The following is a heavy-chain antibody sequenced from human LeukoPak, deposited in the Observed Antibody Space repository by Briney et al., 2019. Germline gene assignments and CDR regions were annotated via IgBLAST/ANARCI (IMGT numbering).Heavy chain of an antibody. CDR2: IYYSGST. CDR1: GGSFSGYY. D-gene: IGHD5-12*01. CDR3: ARGQWLRSAGEPFHFFTPEQLDV. J-gene: IGHJ6*02. Sequence: SETLSLTCAVYGGSFSGYYWSWIRQPPGKGLEWIGYIYYSGSTYYNPSLKSRVTISVDTSKNQFSLKLSSVTAADTAVYYCARGQWLRSAGEPFHFFTPEQLDVWGQGTTVTVSS. V-gene: IGHV4-34*09.